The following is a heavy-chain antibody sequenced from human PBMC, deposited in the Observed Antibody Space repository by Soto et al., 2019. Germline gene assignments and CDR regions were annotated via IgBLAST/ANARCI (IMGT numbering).Heavy chain of an antibody. CDR2: IWYDGSNK. Sequence: GGSLRLSCAASGFTFSSYGMHWVRQAPGKGLEWVAVIWYDGSNKYYADSVKGRFTISRDNSKNTLYLQMNSLRAEDTAVYYCARDPNYYGSGDYYGMDVWGQGTTVTVSS. D-gene: IGHD3-10*01. CDR3: ARDPNYYGSGDYYGMDV. CDR1: GFTFSSYG. J-gene: IGHJ6*02. V-gene: IGHV3-33*01.